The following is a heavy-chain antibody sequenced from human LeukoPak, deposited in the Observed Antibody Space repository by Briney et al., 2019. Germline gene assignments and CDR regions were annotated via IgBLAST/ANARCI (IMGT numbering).Heavy chain of an antibody. D-gene: IGHD3-10*01. CDR2: IYHSGST. CDR3: ARVEVYGSGSLNWFDP. V-gene: IGHV4-30-2*01. CDR1: GGSISSGGYY. Sequence: SETLSLTCTVSGGSISSGGYYWSWIRQPPGKGLEWIGYIYHSGSTYYNPSLKSRVTISVDRSKNQFSLKLSSVTAADTAVYYCARVEVYGSGSLNWFDPWGQGTLVIVSS. J-gene: IGHJ5*02.